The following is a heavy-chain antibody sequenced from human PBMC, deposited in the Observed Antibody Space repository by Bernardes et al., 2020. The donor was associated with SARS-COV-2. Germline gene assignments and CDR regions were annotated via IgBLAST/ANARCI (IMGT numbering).Heavy chain of an antibody. CDR3: AKDLTVPAAIPAYYMDV. Sequence: GSLRLSCAASGFTFSSYAMSWVRHAPGKGLEWVSAISGSGGSTYYADSVKGRFTISRDNSKNTLYLQMNSLRAEDTAVYYCAKDLTVPAAIPAYYMDVWGKGTTVTVSS. CDR1: GFTFSSYA. D-gene: IGHD2-2*01. CDR2: ISGSGGST. V-gene: IGHV3-23*01. J-gene: IGHJ6*03.